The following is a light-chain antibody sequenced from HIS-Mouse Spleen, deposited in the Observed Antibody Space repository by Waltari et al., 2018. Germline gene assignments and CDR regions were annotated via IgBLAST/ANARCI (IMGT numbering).Light chain of an antibody. J-gene: IGLJ2*01. CDR3: QAWDSSYSV. CDR1: KLGDKY. Sequence: SYELTQPPSVSVSPGQTASITCPGDKLGDKYACWYQQKPGQSPVQVIYQDSKRPSGIPERFSGSNSGNTATLTISGTQAMDEADYYCQAWDSSYSVFGGGTKLTVL. CDR2: QDS. V-gene: IGLV3-1*01.